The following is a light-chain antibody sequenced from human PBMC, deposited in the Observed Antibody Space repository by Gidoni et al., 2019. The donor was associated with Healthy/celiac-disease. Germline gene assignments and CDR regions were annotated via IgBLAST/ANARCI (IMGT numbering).Light chain of an antibody. V-gene: IGKV3-11*01. Sequence: EIVFTQSPATLSLSPGERATLSCRASQSVSSYLAWYQQKPGQAPSLLIYDASNRATGIPARFSGSGSGTDFTLTISSLEPEDFAVYYCQQRSNWRYTFGQGTKLEIK. J-gene: IGKJ2*01. CDR1: QSVSSY. CDR3: QQRSNWRYT. CDR2: DAS.